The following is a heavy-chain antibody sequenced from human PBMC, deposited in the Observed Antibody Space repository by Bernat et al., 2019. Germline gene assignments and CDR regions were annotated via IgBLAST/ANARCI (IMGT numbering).Heavy chain of an antibody. D-gene: IGHD6-19*01. J-gene: IGHJ4*02. Sequence: EVQLLESGGGLVQPGGSLRLSCTASGFTFSNYAMNWVRQAPGKGLEWVSRIAGSGGRTEYADSVKGRFTISRGNSKSTLCLQMNSLRADDTAVYYCAKDYSNGRSEFDRWGQGTLVTVSS. CDR2: IAGSGGRT. CDR3: AKDYSNGRSEFDR. CDR1: GFTFSNYA. V-gene: IGHV3-23*01.